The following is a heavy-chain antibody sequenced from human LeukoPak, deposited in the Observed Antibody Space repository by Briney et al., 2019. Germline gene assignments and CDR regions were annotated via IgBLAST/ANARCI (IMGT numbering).Heavy chain of an antibody. CDR2: INPNSGGT. V-gene: IGHV1-2*06. Sequence: ASVKVSFKASGYTFTGYYMHWVRQAPGQGLEWMGRINPNSGGTNYAQKFQGRVTMTRDTSISTAYMELSRLRSDDTAVYYCAFSNPTYYYYGMDVWGQGTTVTVSS. CDR3: AFSNPTYYYYGMDV. CDR1: GYTFTGYY. D-gene: IGHD4-11*01. J-gene: IGHJ6*02.